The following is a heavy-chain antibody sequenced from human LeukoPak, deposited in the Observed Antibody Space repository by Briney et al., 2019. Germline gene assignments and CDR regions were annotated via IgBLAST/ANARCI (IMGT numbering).Heavy chain of an antibody. J-gene: IGHJ4*02. D-gene: IGHD6-13*01. CDR2: ISGYNGKT. V-gene: IGHV1-18*01. CDR3: ARDQEVAAAGTDSFDY. Sequence: ASVKVSRKASGYTFNTYGITWVRQAPGQGLEWMGWISGYNGKTKYAQKLQDRVTMTTDTSTTTAYMELRSLRSDDTAVYYCARDQEVAAAGTDSFDYWGQGTLVTVSS. CDR1: GYTFNTYG.